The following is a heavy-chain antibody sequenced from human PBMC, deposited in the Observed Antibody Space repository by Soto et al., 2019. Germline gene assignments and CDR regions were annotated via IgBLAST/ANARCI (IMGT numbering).Heavy chain of an antibody. J-gene: IGHJ5*02. CDR3: SIGNSQLVLQNWFAP. CDR2: MNPNSGNT. D-gene: IGHD6-6*01. CDR1: GYTFTSYD. V-gene: IGHV1-8*01. Sequence: ASVKVSFKASGYTFTSYDINWVRQATGQGLEWMGWMNPNSGNTGYAQKYQGRVTMTRNTSISTAYMELSSQRSEDTAVYYCSIGNSQLVLQNWFAPWCQGTLVTVCS.